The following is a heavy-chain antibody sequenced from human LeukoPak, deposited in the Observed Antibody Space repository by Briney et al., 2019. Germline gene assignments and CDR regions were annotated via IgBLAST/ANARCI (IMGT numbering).Heavy chain of an antibody. CDR2: ISFDGSNQ. D-gene: IGHD1-26*01. Sequence: GGSLTLSCAVSGFTFSSYGMHWVRQAPGKGLEWLALISFDGSNQYYAASVKGRLTTSKDNYKNTLYLQMNSLRAEDTDVYYCARPPEVGATVGYFDYWGQGTLVTVSS. CDR3: ARPPEVGATVGYFDY. CDR1: GFTFSSYG. V-gene: IGHV3-30*03. J-gene: IGHJ4*02.